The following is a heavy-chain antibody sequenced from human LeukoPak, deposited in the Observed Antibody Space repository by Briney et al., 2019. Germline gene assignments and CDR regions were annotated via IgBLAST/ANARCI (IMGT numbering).Heavy chain of an antibody. Sequence: GGSLILSCVASGFTFSRHWMSWVRQAPGKGLEWVANIKHDGSEKYYVESVKGRFTISRDNAKNSLYMQMNSLRAEDTAVYYCARGFAAAGTNFDYWGQGTLVTVSS. D-gene: IGHD6-13*01. J-gene: IGHJ4*02. CDR2: IKHDGSEK. V-gene: IGHV3-7*01. CDR3: ARGFAAAGTNFDY. CDR1: GFTFSRHW.